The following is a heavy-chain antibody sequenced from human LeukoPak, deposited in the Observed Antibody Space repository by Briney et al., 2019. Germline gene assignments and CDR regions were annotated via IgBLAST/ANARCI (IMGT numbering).Heavy chain of an antibody. V-gene: IGHV3-74*01. CDR2: INTDGSST. CDR1: GFTFSSYW. D-gene: IGHD6-13*01. CDR3: ARESGIAAALDL. Sequence: GGSLRLSCAASGFTFSSYWMHWVRQAPGKGLVWVSRINTDGSSTSYADSMKGRFTISRDNAKNTLYLQMNSLRAEDTAVYYCARESGIAAALDLWGQGTLVTVSS. J-gene: IGHJ5*02.